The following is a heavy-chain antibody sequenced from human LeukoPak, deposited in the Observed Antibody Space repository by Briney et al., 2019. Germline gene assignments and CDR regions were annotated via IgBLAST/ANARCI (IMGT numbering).Heavy chain of an antibody. CDR2: ISAYNGNT. V-gene: IGHV1-18*01. D-gene: IGHD3-9*01. CDR3: ARVPKGAYYDILTGYSIDY. J-gene: IGHJ4*02. Sequence: GASVKVSCKASGYTFTSYGISWVRQAPGQGLEWMGWISAYNGNTNYAQKLQGRVTMTTDTSTSTAYMELRSLRSDDTAVYYCARVPKGAYYDILTGYSIDYWGQGTLVTVSS. CDR1: GYTFTSYG.